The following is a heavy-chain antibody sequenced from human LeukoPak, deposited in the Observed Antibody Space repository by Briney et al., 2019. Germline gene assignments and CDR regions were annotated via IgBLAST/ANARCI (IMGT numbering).Heavy chain of an antibody. J-gene: IGHJ6*03. CDR2: ITSTGRTI. V-gene: IGHV3-11*01. D-gene: IGHD2-2*01. CDR3: ARELHSSTWDYYYMDV. Sequence: GGSLRLSCTATGFTFSNYYMNWIRQAPGKGLEWVSSITSTGRTIYYADSVEGRFTMSRDNAKNSLYLQMNNLKAEDTAVYFCARELHSSTWDYYYMDVWGKGTTVTVSS. CDR1: GFTFSNYY.